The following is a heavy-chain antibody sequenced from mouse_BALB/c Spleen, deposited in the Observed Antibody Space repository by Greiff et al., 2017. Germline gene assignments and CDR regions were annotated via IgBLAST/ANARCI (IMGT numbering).Heavy chain of an antibody. CDR3: ARYDYDGGSMDY. V-gene: IGHV5-17*02. Sequence: EVKLVESGGGLVQPGGSRKLSCAASGFTFSSFGMHWVRQAPEKGLEWVAYISSGSSTIYYADTVKGRFTISRDNPKNTLFLQMTSLRSEDTAMYYCARYDYDGGSMDYWGQGTSVTVSS. CDR2: ISSGSSTI. J-gene: IGHJ4*01. D-gene: IGHD2-4*01. CDR1: GFTFSSFG.